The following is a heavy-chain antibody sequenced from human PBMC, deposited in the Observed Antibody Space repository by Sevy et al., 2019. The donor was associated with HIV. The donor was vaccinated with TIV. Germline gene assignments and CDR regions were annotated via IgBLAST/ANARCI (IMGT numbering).Heavy chain of an antibody. J-gene: IGHJ6*02. CDR1: GFTFDDYA. CDR3: ASMGGDYYDSSGYHGFYGMDV. D-gene: IGHD3-22*01. V-gene: IGHV3-9*01. Sequence: GGSLRLSCAASGFTFDDYAMHWVRQAPGKGLEWVSGISWNSGSIGYADSVKGRFTISRDNAENSLYLQMNSLRAEDTALYYCASMGGDYYDSSGYHGFYGMDVWGQGTTVTVSS. CDR2: ISWNSGSI.